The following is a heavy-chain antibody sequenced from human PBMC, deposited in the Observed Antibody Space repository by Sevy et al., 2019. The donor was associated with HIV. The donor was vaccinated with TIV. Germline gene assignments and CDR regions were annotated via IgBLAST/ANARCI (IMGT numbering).Heavy chain of an antibody. CDR2: ISAYNGNT. V-gene: IGHV1-18*01. J-gene: IGHJ4*02. CDR1: GYTFTSYG. CDR3: ARDPPYCGGDCYHAY. Sequence: ASVKVSCKASGYTFTSYGISWVRQAPGQGLEWMGWISAYNGNTNYAQKLQGRVTMTTDKSTSTAYMELRSLRSDDTAVYYCARDPPYCGGDCYHAYWGQGTLVTVSS. D-gene: IGHD2-21*02.